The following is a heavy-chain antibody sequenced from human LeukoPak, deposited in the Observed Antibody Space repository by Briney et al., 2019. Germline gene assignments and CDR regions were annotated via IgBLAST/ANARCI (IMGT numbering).Heavy chain of an antibody. CDR1: GFSMSVYW. D-gene: IGHD3-22*01. Sequence: GGSLRLSCEASGFSMSVYWMSWVRQAPGKGLEWVGNIKQDGSEKNYVDSVKGRFTISRDNAKKSLYLQMNSLRAEDTAVYYCARDWGAYYHFFDYWGQGTLVTVSS. V-gene: IGHV3-7*01. CDR3: ARDWGAYYHFFDY. CDR2: IKQDGSEK. J-gene: IGHJ4*02.